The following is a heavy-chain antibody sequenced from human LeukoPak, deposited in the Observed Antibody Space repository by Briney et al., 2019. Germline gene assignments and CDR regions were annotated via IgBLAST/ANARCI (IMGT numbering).Heavy chain of an antibody. J-gene: IGHJ6*02. D-gene: IGHD3-10*01. CDR2: INPSGGST. CDR3: ARVFRGSGSYPNKYYYYGMDV. V-gene: IGHV1-46*01. Sequence: ASVKVSCKASGGTFSKYTISWVRQRPGQGLEWMGIINPSGGSTSYAQKFQGRVTMTRDTSTSTVYMELSSLRSEDTAVYYCARVFRGSGSYPNKYYYYGMDVWGQGTTVTVSS. CDR1: GGTFSKYT.